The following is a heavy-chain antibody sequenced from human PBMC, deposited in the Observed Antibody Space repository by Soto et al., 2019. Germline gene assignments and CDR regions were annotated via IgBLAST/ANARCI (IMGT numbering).Heavy chain of an antibody. CDR1: GYTFNTYG. V-gene: IGHV1-18*01. Sequence: RASVKVSCKASGYTFNTYGISWVRQAPGQGLEWMGWISAYNGNTNYAQNLQGRVTMTTETSTSTAYMELRSLRSDDTAVYYCARDHLAARPGWFDSWGQGTLVTLSS. CDR3: ARDHLAARPGWFDS. CDR2: ISAYNGNT. D-gene: IGHD6-6*01. J-gene: IGHJ5*01.